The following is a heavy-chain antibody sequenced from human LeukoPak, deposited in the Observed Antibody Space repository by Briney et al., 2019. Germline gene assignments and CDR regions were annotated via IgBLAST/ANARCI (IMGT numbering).Heavy chain of an antibody. D-gene: IGHD3-10*01. V-gene: IGHV1-2*04. Sequence: ASVKVSCKASGYTFTGYYMHWVRQAPGQGLEWMGWINPNSGGTNYAQKFQGWVTMTRDTSTSTAYMELRSLRSDDTAVYYCASSIGGLAYFDYWGQGTLVTVSS. CDR2: INPNSGGT. CDR1: GYTFTGYY. J-gene: IGHJ4*02. CDR3: ASSIGGLAYFDY.